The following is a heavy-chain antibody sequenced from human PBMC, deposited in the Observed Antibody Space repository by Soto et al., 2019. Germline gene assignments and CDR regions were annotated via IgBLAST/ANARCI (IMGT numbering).Heavy chain of an antibody. CDR2: IYYSGST. V-gene: IGHV4-59*01. Sequence: QVQLQESGPGLVKPSETLSLTCTVSGGSISSYYWSWIRQPPGKGLEWIGYIYYSGSTNYNPSLQSQVTISVDTSKNQFSLKVSSVTAADTAGYYCARRWGTSFDFWGQGTLVTVSS. CDR1: GGSISSYY. CDR3: ARRWGTSFDF. J-gene: IGHJ4*02. D-gene: IGHD7-27*01.